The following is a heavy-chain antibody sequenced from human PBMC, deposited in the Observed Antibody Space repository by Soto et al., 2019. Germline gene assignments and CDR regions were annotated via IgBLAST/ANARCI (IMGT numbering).Heavy chain of an antibody. CDR2: INHSGSTN. CDR1: GGSFSGYY. D-gene: IGHD2-2*01. Sequence: SETLSLTCVYGGSFSGYYWSRIRQSPGKGLERIGEINHSGSTNNYNPSLKSRVTISVDTSKKQISLKFTSVPAPDTAAYHGAADSTSRYCCMGVWDRVTRVTVSS. J-gene: IGHJ6*03. CDR3: AADSTSRYCCMGV. V-gene: IGHV4-34*01.